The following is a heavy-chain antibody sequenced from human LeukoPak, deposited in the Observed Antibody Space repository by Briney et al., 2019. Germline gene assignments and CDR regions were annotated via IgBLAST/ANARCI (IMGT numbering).Heavy chain of an antibody. CDR2: IYYSGST. D-gene: IGHD6-13*01. J-gene: IGHJ5*02. CDR1: GGSISSHY. Sequence: SETLSLTCTVSGGSISSHYWSWIRQPPGKGLEWIGYIYYSGSTNYNPSLKSRVTISVDTSKNQFSLKLSSVTAADTAVYYCVIAAAGLWFDPWGQGTLVTVSS. V-gene: IGHV4-59*11. CDR3: VIAAAGLWFDP.